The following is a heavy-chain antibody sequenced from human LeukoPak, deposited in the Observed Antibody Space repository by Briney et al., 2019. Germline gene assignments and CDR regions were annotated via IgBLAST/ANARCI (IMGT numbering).Heavy chain of an antibody. J-gene: IGHJ2*01. CDR1: GGSISTYY. Sequence: SETLSLTCSVSGGSISTYYWSWIRQPPGKGLEWIGYFYDSGSTNYNPSFKSRLIISVDTSKNQFSLKLSSVTAADTAVYYCARLKYSNRWDWYFDLWGRGTLVTVSS. CDR3: ARLKYSNRWDWYFDL. V-gene: IGHV4-59*01. D-gene: IGHD6-13*01. CDR2: FYDSGST.